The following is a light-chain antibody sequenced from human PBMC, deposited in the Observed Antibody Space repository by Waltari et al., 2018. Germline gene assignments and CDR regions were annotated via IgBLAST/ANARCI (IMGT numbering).Light chain of an antibody. V-gene: IGKV3-15*01. CDR3: QQYNNWPPLT. J-gene: IGKJ4*01. CDR1: QNVDSS. Sequence: ETVMTQSPATLSVSPGETATLSCRASQNVDSSFAWYQQRPGQPPRLLLSAASTRASGVPARFSGSGSGTEFTLTISSLQSEDSAVYYCQQYNNWPPLTFGGGTKVELK. CDR2: AAS.